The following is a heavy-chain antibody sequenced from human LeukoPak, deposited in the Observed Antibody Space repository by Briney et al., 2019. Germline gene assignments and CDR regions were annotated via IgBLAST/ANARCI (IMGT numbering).Heavy chain of an antibody. Sequence: PGGSLRLSCAASGFTFSSYTMNWVRQAPGKGLEWVSTISPSSSYIYYADSVKGRFTISRDNAKNSLYLQMNSLRPEDTAVYYCARDPVVPDDAYYFDYWGQGTLVTVSS. V-gene: IGHV3-21*01. J-gene: IGHJ4*02. CDR1: GFTFSSYT. CDR2: ISPSSSYI. CDR3: ARDPVVPDDAYYFDY. D-gene: IGHD2-2*01.